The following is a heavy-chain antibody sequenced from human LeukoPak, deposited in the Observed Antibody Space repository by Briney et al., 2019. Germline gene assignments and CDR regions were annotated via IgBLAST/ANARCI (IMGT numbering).Heavy chain of an antibody. CDR3: AKDWGVATIPPYYYYYMDV. D-gene: IGHD5-12*01. CDR1: GFTFSSYG. V-gene: IGHV3-30*02. J-gene: IGHJ6*03. CDR2: IRYDGSNK. Sequence: GGSLRLSCAASGFTFSSYGMHWVRQAPGKGLEWVAFIRYDGSNKYYADSVKGRFTISRGNSKNTLYLQMNSLRAEDTAVYYCAKDWGVATIPPYYYYYMDVWGKGTTVTISS.